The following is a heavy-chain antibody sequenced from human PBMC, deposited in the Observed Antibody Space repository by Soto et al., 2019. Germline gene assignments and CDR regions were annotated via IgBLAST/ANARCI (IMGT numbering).Heavy chain of an antibody. Sequence: SETLSLTCTVSGGSISSGGYYWSWIRQHPGKGLEWIGYIYYSGSTYYNPSLKSQVTISVDTSKNQFSLKLSSVTAADTAVYYCARGSTLGDCCGYWYFDLWGRGTLVTVSS. J-gene: IGHJ2*01. CDR3: ARGSTLGDCCGYWYFDL. V-gene: IGHV4-31*01. CDR1: GGSISSGGYY. D-gene: IGHD2-21*02. CDR2: IYYSGST.